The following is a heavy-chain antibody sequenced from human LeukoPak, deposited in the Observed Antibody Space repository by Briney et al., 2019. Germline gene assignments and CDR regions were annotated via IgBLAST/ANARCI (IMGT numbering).Heavy chain of an antibody. CDR1: GFTFSSYA. J-gene: IGHJ4*02. D-gene: IGHD4-17*01. CDR2: ISGSGGST. V-gene: IGHV3-23*01. CDR3: AKVMGLRGYYFDY. Sequence: PGGSLRLSCAASGFTFSSYAMSWVRQAPGKGLEWVSAISGSGGSTYYADSVKGRFTISRDNSKNTLYLQMDSLRAEDTTVYYCAKVMGLRGYYFDYWGQGTLVTVSS.